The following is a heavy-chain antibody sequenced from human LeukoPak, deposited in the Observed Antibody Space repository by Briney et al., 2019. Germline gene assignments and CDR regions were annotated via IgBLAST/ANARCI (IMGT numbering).Heavy chain of an antibody. Sequence: GGSLRLSCAASGFIFSSYTMNWVRQAPGKGLEGVSVISDNGGTTYYADSVKGRFTVSRDNSKNMLYLQMSGLRAEDTAVYYCVYCSEGTCTENALDVWGQGTTVIVSS. J-gene: IGHJ6*02. CDR1: GFIFSSYT. CDR2: ISDNGGTT. CDR3: VYCSEGTCTENALDV. D-gene: IGHD2-8*02. V-gene: IGHV3-23*01.